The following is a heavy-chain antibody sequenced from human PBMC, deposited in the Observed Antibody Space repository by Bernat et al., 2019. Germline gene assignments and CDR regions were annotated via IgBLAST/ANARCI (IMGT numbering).Heavy chain of an antibody. CDR2: IWYDGSDK. CDR1: GFTFSSYV. CDR3: ARGSMNMDV. Sequence: QVQLVESGGGVVQPGRSLRLSCAASGFTFSSYVMHWVRQAPGKGLEWVAVIWYDGSDKYYADSVKGRFTISRDNSKNSLYLQMNSLRAEDTAVYYCARGSMNMDVWGKGTTVTVSS. D-gene: IGHD2-15*01. V-gene: IGHV3-33*01. J-gene: IGHJ6*03.